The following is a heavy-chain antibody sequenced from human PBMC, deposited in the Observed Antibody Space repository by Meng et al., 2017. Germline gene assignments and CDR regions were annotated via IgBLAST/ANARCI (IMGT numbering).Heavy chain of an antibody. V-gene: IGHV4-34*01. D-gene: IGHD3-9*01. J-gene: IGHJ4*02. Sequence: VRLQQGGAGLLKPARTLSLTCAVYGGSFSGYYWGWIRQPPGKGLEWIGEINHSGSTNYNPSLKSRVTISVDTSKNQFSLKLSSVTAADTAVYYCARGRYFDWLSYRYYFDYWGQGTLVTVSS. CDR2: INHSGST. CDR1: GGSFSGYY. CDR3: ARGRYFDWLSYRYYFDY.